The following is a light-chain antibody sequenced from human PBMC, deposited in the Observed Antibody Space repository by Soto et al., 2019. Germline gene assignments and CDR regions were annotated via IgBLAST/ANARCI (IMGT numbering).Light chain of an antibody. CDR1: HDISTY. CDR2: EAS. CDR3: QQLNTLPFT. V-gene: IGKV1-9*01. Sequence: DIQLTQSPSLLSASVGDRVTLPCRASHDISTYLAWYQQKPGKAPKLMIYEASTLQSGVPSRFSGSGSGTEFTLTISGLLPEDFATYHCQQLNTLPFTFGQGTRLEIK. J-gene: IGKJ5*01.